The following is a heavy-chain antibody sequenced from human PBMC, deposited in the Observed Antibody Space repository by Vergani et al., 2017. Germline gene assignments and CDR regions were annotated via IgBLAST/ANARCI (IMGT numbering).Heavy chain of an antibody. V-gene: IGHV1-69*02. CDR1: GGTFSSYT. CDR2: IIPILGIA. CDR3: ASVRTTTSQNFDY. Sequence: QVQLVQSGAEVKKPGSSVKVSCKASGGTFSSYTISWVRQAPGQGLEWMGRIIPILGIANYAQKFQGRVTITSDTSTSTAYMELSSLRSEDTAVYYCASVRTTTSQNFDYWGQGTLVTVSS. J-gene: IGHJ4*02. D-gene: IGHD4-17*01.